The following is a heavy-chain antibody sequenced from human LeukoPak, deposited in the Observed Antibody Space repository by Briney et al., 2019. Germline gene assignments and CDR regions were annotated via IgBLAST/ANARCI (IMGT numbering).Heavy chain of an antibody. D-gene: IGHD3-16*01. J-gene: IGHJ4*02. V-gene: IGHV3-53*01. CDR3: ARDLHPRLTGYFDY. CDR2: IYSGGST. CDR1: GFTVSSYY. Sequence: GGSLRLSCVASGFTVSSYYVSWVRQAPGKGLEWVSVIYSGGSTYYADSEEGRFTVSRDNSKNTLYLEMKSLRADDTAVYYCARDLHPRLTGYFDYWGQGTVVTVSS.